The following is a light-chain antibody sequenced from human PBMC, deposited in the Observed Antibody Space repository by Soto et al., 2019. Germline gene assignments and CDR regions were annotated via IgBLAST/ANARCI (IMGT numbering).Light chain of an antibody. CDR2: DVS. CDR1: SSDVGGYHY. Sequence: QSALTQPASVSGSPGQSITISCTGTSSDVGGYHYVSLYQQHLGKAPKLMIYDVSNRPSGVSNRFSGSKSGNTASLTISGLQAEDEADYYCSSYTSSSTYVFGTGTKLTVL. J-gene: IGLJ1*01. V-gene: IGLV2-14*01. CDR3: SSYTSSSTYV.